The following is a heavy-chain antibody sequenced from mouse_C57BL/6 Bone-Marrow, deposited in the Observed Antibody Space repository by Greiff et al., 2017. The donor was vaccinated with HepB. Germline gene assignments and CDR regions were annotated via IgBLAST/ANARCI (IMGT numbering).Heavy chain of an antibody. Sequence: SGAELMKPGASVKLSCKATGYTFTGYWIEWVKQRPGHGLEWIGEILPGSGSTIYNQKFKGKATLTVDKSSSTAYMELRSLTSEDTAVYYCARSRNYGNDFDYWGQGTTLTVSS. CDR1: GYTFTGYW. CDR2: ILPGSGST. CDR3: ARSRNYGNDFDY. J-gene: IGHJ2*01. D-gene: IGHD2-1*01. V-gene: IGHV1-9*01.